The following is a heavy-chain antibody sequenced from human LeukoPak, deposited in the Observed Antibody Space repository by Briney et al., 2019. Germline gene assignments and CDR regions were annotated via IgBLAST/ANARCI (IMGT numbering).Heavy chain of an antibody. CDR3: ARGRYYYDSSGYYY. CDR1: GGSFSGYY. V-gene: IGHV4-34*01. D-gene: IGHD3-22*01. CDR2: INRSGST. J-gene: IGHJ4*02. Sequence: SETLSLTCAVYGGSFSGYYWSWIRQPPGKGLEWIGEINRSGSTNYNPSLKSRVTISVDTSKNQFSLKLSSVTAADTAVYYCARGRYYYDSSGYYYWGQGTLVTVSS.